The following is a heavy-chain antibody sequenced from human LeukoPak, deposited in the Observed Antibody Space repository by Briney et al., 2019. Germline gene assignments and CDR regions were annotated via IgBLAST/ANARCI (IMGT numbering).Heavy chain of an antibody. D-gene: IGHD3-22*01. CDR2: IKQDGSEK. V-gene: IGHV3-7*03. CDR1: GFTFSSYW. Sequence: GGSLRLSCAASGFTFSSYWMSWVRQAPGKGLEWVANIKQDGSEKYYVDSVKGRFTISRDNAKNSLYLQMNSLRAEDTAVYYCAREYYDSSGYNRFDPWGQGTLVTVSS. CDR3: AREYYDSSGYNRFDP. J-gene: IGHJ5*02.